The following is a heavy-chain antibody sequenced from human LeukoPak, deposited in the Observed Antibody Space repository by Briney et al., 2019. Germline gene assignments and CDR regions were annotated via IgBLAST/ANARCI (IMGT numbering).Heavy chain of an antibody. J-gene: IGHJ4*02. V-gene: IGHV4-38-2*02. CDR3: ARDEGYFDY. CDR1: GYSISSGYY. Sequence: SETLSLTCTVSGYSISSGYYWGWIRQPPGKGLEWIGSIYHSGSTYYNPSLKSRVTTSVDTSKNQFSLKLSSVTAADTAVYYCARDEGYFDYWGQGTLVTVSS. CDR2: IYHSGST.